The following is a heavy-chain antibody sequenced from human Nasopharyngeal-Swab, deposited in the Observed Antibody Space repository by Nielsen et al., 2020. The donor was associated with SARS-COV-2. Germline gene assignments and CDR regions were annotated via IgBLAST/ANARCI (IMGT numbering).Heavy chain of an antibody. D-gene: IGHD2-21*02. V-gene: IGHV1-18*01. J-gene: IGHJ4*02. CDR1: GYTFISFG. CDR3: ARGADAEAYCGGDCFSEYFFDS. CDR2: ISPYNSNT. Sequence: ASVKVSCKASGYTFISFGINWVRQAPGQGLEWMGWISPYNSNTNYAQKLQGRVTMTTDSSTYISYMELRSLRSDDTAVYYCARGADAEAYCGGDCFSEYFFDSWGQGTLVTVSS.